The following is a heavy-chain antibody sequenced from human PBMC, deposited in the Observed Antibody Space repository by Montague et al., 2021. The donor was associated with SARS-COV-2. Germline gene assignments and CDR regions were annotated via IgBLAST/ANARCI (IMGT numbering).Heavy chain of an antibody. D-gene: IGHD5-18*01. CDR1: GGSISSYY. Sequence: SETLSLTCTVSGGSISSYYWSWIRQPPGKGLEWIGYIYYSGSTXXXPSXXXRVTISVDTSKNQFSLKLGSVTAADTAVYYCASQEVDTAMDRNYYYYGMDVWGQGTTVTVSS. J-gene: IGHJ6*01. CDR3: ASQEVDTAMDRNYYYYGMDV. CDR2: IYYSGST. V-gene: IGHV4-59*01.